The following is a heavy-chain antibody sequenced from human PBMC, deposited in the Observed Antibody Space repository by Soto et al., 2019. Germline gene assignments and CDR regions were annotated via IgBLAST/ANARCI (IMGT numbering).Heavy chain of an antibody. V-gene: IGHV1-18*01. CDR2: INAYNGNT. CDR3: ARGRWFGESPNWYFDL. CDR1: GYTFTSYG. Sequence: QVQLVQSGAEVKKPGASVKVSCKASGYTFTSYGISWVRQAPGQGLEWMGWINAYNGNTNYAQKLQGRVTMTTDTSTSTDYMELRSLTSDDTAVYYCARGRWFGESPNWYFDLWGRGTLVTVSS. D-gene: IGHD3-10*01. J-gene: IGHJ2*01.